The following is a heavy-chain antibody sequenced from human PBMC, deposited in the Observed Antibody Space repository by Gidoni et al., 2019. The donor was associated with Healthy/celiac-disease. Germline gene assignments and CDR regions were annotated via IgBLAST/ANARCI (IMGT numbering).Heavy chain of an antibody. Sequence: QLQLQESGSGLVKPSQTLSLTCAVSGGSISSGGYSWSWIRQPPGKGLEWIGYIYHSGSTYYNPSLKSRVTISVDRSKNQFSLKLSSVTAADTAVYYCARAAYYDFWSGPFDYWGQGTLVTVSS. V-gene: IGHV4-30-2*01. CDR1: GGSISSGGYS. CDR3: ARAAYYDFWSGPFDY. J-gene: IGHJ4*02. D-gene: IGHD3-3*01. CDR2: IYHSGST.